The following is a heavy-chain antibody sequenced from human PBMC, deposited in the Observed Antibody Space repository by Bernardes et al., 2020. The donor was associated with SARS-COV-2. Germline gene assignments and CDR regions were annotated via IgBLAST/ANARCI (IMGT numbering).Heavy chain of an antibody. CDR3: ARDLWVGLVWGGDY. CDR1: GYTFTSYA. J-gene: IGHJ4*02. CDR2: INTNTGNP. V-gene: IGHV7-4-1*02. D-gene: IGHD3-16*01. Sequence: ASVKVSCKASGYTFTSYAMNWVRQAPGQGLEWMGWINTNTGNPTYAQGFTGRFVFSLDTSVSTAYLQISSLKAEDTAVYYCARDLWVGLVWGGDYWGQGTLVTVSS.